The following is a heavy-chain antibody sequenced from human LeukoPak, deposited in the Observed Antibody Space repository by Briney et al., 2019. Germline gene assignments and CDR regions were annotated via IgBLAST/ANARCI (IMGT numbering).Heavy chain of an antibody. J-gene: IGHJ4*02. D-gene: IGHD6-13*01. CDR3: AIWRGWQQLGDY. CDR1: EYSFPNYC. V-gene: IGHV5-51*01. CDR2: IYPDYSYT. Sequence: GESLKISCKHSEYSFPNYCIGWVRQMPGKGPEWMGIIYPDYSYTRYSRSFQGQVTIPADRFLSPAEPEKGSLKASDTAMDYCAIWRGWQQLGDYWGQGTLVTVSS.